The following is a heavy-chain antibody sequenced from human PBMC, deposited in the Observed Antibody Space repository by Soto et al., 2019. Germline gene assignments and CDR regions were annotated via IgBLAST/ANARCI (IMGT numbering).Heavy chain of an antibody. CDR1: GFTFSSYS. V-gene: IGHV3-21*01. CDR3: ARIGVASGMDV. J-gene: IGHJ6*02. D-gene: IGHD3-3*01. Sequence: EVQLVESGGGLVKPGGSLRLSCAASGFTFSSYSMNWVRQAPGKGLEWVSSISSSSSYIYYADSVKGRFTISRDNAKNSLYLQMNSLRAEDTAVYDCARIGVASGMDVWGQGTTVTVSS. CDR2: ISSSSSYI.